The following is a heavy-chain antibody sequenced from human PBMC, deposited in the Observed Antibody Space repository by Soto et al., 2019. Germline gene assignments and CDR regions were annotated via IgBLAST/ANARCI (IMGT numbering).Heavy chain of an antibody. J-gene: IGHJ4*02. CDR2: IYYSGST. CDR3: ARWYSGYYDY. V-gene: IGHV4-59*01. Sequence: QVQLQESGPGLVKPSETLSLTCTVSGGSISSYYWSWIRQPPGKGLEWIGYIYYSGSTNYNPALKSRVTISVDTSKNQFSLKLSSLTAADTAVYYCARWYSGYYDYWGQGTLVTVSS. D-gene: IGHD3-22*01. CDR1: GGSISSYY.